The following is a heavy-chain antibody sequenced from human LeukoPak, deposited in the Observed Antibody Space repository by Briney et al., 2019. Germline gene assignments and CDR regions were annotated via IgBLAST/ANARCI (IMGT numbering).Heavy chain of an antibody. V-gene: IGHV3-30*02. J-gene: IGHJ4*02. Sequence: QPGGSLRLSCAASRFTFSSYGMHWVRQAPGKGLEWVAFIPYDGNNKYYADSVKGRFTISRDNSKNTLYLQMNSLRSDDTAVYYCAKELELRNYWGQGTLVTVSS. CDR1: RFTFSSYG. D-gene: IGHD1-7*01. CDR2: IPYDGNNK. CDR3: AKELELRNY.